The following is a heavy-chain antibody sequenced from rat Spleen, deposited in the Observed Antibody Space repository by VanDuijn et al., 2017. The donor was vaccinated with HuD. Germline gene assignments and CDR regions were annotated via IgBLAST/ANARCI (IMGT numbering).Heavy chain of an antibody. D-gene: IGHD1-12*02. CDR1: GFTFSHYY. CDR3: VGYYYDDSYYYFDY. J-gene: IGHJ2*01. Sequence: EVQLVESGGGLVQPGGSMKLSCAASGFTFSHYYMAWVRQAPTKGLEWVASISTGGGNTYFRDSVKGRFTVSRDDAKSTLYLQMDSLRSEDTATYYCVGYYYDDSYYYFDYWGQGVMVTVSS. V-gene: IGHV5-25*01. CDR2: ISTGGGNT.